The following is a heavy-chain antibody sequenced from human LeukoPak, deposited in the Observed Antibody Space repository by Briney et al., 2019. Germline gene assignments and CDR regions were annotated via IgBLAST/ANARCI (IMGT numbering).Heavy chain of an antibody. Sequence: ASVKVSCKASGFTFSNSAVQWVRQARGQRLEWIGWIVVGSANTNYAQKFQERVTITRDMSTSTAYMELSSLRSEDTAVYYCAADSSGNDAFDIWGQGTMVTVSS. CDR1: GFTFSNSA. CDR2: IVVGSANT. D-gene: IGHD6-25*01. J-gene: IGHJ3*02. V-gene: IGHV1-58*01. CDR3: AADSSGNDAFDI.